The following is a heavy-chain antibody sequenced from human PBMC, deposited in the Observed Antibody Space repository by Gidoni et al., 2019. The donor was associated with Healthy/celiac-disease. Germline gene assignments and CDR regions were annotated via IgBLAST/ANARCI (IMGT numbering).Heavy chain of an antibody. V-gene: IGHV1-3*02. CDR1: GYTFTSYA. Sequence: QVQLVQSGAAVKKPGASVKVSCKASGYTFTSYAMHWVRQDPGQRLEWMGWSNAGNGNTKYSQEFQGRVTITRDTSASTAYMELSSLRSEDMAVYYCARGNDYGDYLGPFDIWGQGTMVTVSS. D-gene: IGHD4-17*01. CDR2: SNAGNGNT. CDR3: ARGNDYGDYLGPFDI. J-gene: IGHJ3*02.